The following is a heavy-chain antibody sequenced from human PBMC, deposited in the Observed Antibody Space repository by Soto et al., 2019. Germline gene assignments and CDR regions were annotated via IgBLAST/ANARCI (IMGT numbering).Heavy chain of an antibody. V-gene: IGHV4-38-2*02. Sequence: SETLSLTCTVSGDSISSGYYWAWIRQPPGKELEWIGSIYHSGTTYYNPSLKSRLTISVDMSKNQFSLTLMFVTAADTAVYYCAFPATADFDYWGKGILVTVSS. D-gene: IGHD6-13*01. CDR2: IYHSGTT. CDR3: AFPATADFDY. J-gene: IGHJ4*02. CDR1: GDSISSGYY.